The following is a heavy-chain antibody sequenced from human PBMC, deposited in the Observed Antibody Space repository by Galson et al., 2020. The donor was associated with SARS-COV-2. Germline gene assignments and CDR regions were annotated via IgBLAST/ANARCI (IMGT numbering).Heavy chain of an antibody. CDR3: SRGGSSGDDAFDI. V-gene: IGHV3-30*03. D-gene: IGHD6-19*01. J-gene: IGHJ3*02. Sequence: GESLKIYCAASGFTFSGYDMHWVRQGPGKGLEWVAVTSFDGSVKNYADSVKGRFTISRDNSKNTLYLQMDSLRDDDTAVYYCSRGGSSGDDAFDIWGQGTMVTVSS. CDR2: TSFDGSVK. CDR1: GFTFSGYD.